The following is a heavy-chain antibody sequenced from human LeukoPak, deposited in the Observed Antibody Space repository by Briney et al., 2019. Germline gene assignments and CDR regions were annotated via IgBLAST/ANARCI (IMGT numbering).Heavy chain of an antibody. CDR1: GFTFSGYG. J-gene: IGHJ4*02. CDR2: IRYDGSNK. CDR3: AKDMDGIGGWDFDY. D-gene: IGHD6-19*01. Sequence: PGGSLRLSCAASGFTFSGYGMHWVRQAPGKGLEWVAFIRYDGSNKYYADSVKGRFTISRDNSKNTLYLQMNSLRAEDTAVYYCAKDMDGIGGWDFDYWGQGTLVTVSS. V-gene: IGHV3-30*02.